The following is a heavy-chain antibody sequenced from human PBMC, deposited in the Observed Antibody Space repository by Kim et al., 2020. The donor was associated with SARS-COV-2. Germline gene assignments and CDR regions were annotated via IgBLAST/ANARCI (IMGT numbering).Heavy chain of an antibody. CDR1: GFTFSSYS. CDR3: ARAPKTGGGNSWAFDI. V-gene: IGHV3-48*02. CDR2: ISSSSTI. D-gene: IGHD2-21*02. J-gene: IGHJ3*02. Sequence: GGSLRLSCAASGFTFSSYSMNWVRQAPGKGLEWVSYISSSSTIYYADSVKGRFTISRDNAKNSLYLQMNSLRDEDTAVYYCARAPKTGGGNSWAFDIWGQGTMVTVSS.